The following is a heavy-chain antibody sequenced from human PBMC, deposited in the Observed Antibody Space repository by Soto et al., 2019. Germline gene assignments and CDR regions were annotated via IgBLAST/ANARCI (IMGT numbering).Heavy chain of an antibody. CDR2: ISGSGGST. Sequence: LRLSCAASGFTFSSYAMSWVRQAPGKGLEWVSAISGSGGSTYYADSVKGRFTISRDNSKNTLYLQMNSLRAEDTAVYYCAKDYRRIAVVGMDVWGQGTTVTVSS. D-gene: IGHD6-19*01. CDR3: AKDYRRIAVVGMDV. CDR1: GFTFSSYA. J-gene: IGHJ6*02. V-gene: IGHV3-23*01.